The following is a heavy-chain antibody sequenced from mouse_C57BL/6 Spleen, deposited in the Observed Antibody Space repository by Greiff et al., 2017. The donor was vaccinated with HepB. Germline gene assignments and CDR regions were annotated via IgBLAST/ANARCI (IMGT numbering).Heavy chain of an antibody. J-gene: IGHJ1*03. CDR3: ARSGLLYFDV. Sequence: VQLLESGAELVKPGASVKISCKASGYAFSSYWMNWVKQRPGKGLEWIGQIYPGDGDTNYNGKFKGKATLTADKSSSTAYMQLSSLTSEDSAVYFCARSGLLYFDVWGTGTTVTVSS. CDR1: GYAFSSYW. V-gene: IGHV1-80*01. CDR2: IYPGDGDT. D-gene: IGHD3-1*01.